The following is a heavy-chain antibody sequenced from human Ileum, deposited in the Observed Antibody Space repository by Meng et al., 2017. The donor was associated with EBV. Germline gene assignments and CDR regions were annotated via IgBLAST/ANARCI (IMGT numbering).Heavy chain of an antibody. CDR2: INPNGGGT. V-gene: IGHV1-2*05. CDR1: GYTFSDHY. Sequence: QVELVRSGAEVKQPGASVKVSCKTSGYTFSDHYMYWVRQVPGQGLEWMGRINPNGGGTLYAQKFRGRVTMTRDMSNSTVFMELSRLRSDDTGIYYCARDSEKLLGWFDPWGQGTLVTVSS. J-gene: IGHJ5*02. CDR3: ARDSEKLLGWFDP. D-gene: IGHD6-19*01.